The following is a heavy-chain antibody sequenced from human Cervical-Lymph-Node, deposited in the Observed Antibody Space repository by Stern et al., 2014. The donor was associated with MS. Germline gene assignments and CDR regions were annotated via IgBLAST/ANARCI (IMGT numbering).Heavy chain of an antibody. V-gene: IGHV4-31*03. CDR2: IYYGGSN. CDR1: GDSISSRSYY. D-gene: IGHD6-6*01. Sequence: QVQLQESGPGLVRPSETLSLTCTVSGDSISSRSYYWTWIRQPPGKGLEWIGYIYYGGSNSYNPSLRGRVTISVDTSQNQFFLRLTSVTAADTAVYYCAREMYSSSYYGLDVWGQGATVTVSS. J-gene: IGHJ6*02. CDR3: AREMYSSSYYGLDV.